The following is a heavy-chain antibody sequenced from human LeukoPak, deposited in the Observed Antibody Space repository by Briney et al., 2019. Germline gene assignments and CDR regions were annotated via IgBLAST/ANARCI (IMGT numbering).Heavy chain of an antibody. CDR1: GFTFSSYA. V-gene: IGHV3-23*01. CDR2: ISGSGGST. J-gene: IGHJ5*02. D-gene: IGHD3-3*01. Sequence: QSGGSLRLSCAASGFTFSSYAMSWVRQAPGKGLEWVSAISGSGGSTYYADSVKGRFTISRDNARNSLYLQMNSLSTEDTALYYCARDAASGNNWFDPWGQGTLVTVSS. CDR3: ARDAASGNNWFDP.